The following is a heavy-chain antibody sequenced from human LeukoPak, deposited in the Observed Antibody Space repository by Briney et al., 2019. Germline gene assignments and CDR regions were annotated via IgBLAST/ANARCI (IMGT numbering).Heavy chain of an antibody. CDR3: ARYLAAPYDALDI. D-gene: IGHD6-6*01. J-gene: IGHJ3*02. CDR2: ISAYNGNT. V-gene: IGHV1-18*01. Sequence: ASVKVSCKASGYTFTIYGISWVRQAPGQGLEWMGWISAYNGNTNYAQKLQDRVTMTTDTSTSTAYMELSRLRSDDTAVYYCARYLAAPYDALDIWGQGTMVTVSS. CDR1: GYTFTIYG.